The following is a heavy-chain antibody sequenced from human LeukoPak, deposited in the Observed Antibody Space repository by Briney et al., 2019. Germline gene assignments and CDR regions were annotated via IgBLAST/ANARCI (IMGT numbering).Heavy chain of an antibody. D-gene: IGHD3-3*01. V-gene: IGHV3-30*03. J-gene: IGHJ4*02. CDR2: ISYDGSNK. Sequence: GGSLRLSCAPSAFTFSSYAIDWVRQAPGKGLEWVAVISYDGSNKCYADSVKGRFTMSRDISKNTLYLQMNSLRAEDTAVYYCATLEEDYWGQGTLVTVSS. CDR1: AFTFSSYA. CDR3: ATLEEDY.